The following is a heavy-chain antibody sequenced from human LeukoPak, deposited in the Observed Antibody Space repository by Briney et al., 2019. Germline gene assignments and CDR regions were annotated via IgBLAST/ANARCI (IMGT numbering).Heavy chain of an antibody. CDR3: VSFYETY. CDR1: GFTFSSYA. CDR2: ISGSGGST. Sequence: GGSLRLSCAASGFTFSSYAMSWVRQAPEKGLEWVSAISGSGGSTYYADSVKGRFTISRDNAKNTVYLQMNNLRAEDTAVYYCVSFYETYWGRGTLVTVSS. V-gene: IGHV3-23*01. J-gene: IGHJ4*02. D-gene: IGHD2/OR15-2a*01.